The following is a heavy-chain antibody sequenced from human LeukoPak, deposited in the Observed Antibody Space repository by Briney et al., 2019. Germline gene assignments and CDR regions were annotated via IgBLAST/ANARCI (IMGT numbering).Heavy chain of an antibody. J-gene: IGHJ5*02. Sequence: PGRSLRLSCAASGFTFSSYGMHWVRQAPGKGLEWVAVISYDGSNKYYADSVKGRFTISRDNSKNTLYLQMNSLRAEDTAVYYCARISSWYPWGQGTLVTVSS. CDR2: ISYDGSNK. V-gene: IGHV3-30*03. D-gene: IGHD6-13*01. CDR1: GFTFSSYG. CDR3: ARISSWYP.